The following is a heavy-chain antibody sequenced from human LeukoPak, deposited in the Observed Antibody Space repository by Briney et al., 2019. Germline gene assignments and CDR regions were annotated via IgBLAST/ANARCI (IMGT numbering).Heavy chain of an antibody. CDR3: ARPGYCSGDTCYVAFDI. J-gene: IGHJ3*02. CDR2: IKQGGSEK. Sequence: GGSLRLSCAASGFTFSSYWMSWVRQAPGKGLEWVANIKQGGSEKHYVDSVKGRFTISRDNAKNSLYLQMNSLRAEDTAVYYCARPGYCSGDTCYVAFDIWGQGTMVTVSS. CDR1: GFTFSSYW. D-gene: IGHD2-15*01. V-gene: IGHV3-7*01.